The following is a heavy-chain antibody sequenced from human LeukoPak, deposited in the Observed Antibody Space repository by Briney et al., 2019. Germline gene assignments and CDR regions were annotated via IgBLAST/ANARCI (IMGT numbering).Heavy chain of an antibody. CDR3: ARETTEADYFDY. Sequence: SETLSLTCTVSGGSISSYYWSWIRQPPGKGLEWIGYMYYSGSTDYNPSLKSRVTISLDTSKNQFSLKLSSVTATDTAVYYCARETTEADYFDYWGQGTLVTVSS. CDR1: GGSISSYY. J-gene: IGHJ4*02. V-gene: IGHV4-59*12. D-gene: IGHD1-7*01. CDR2: MYYSGST.